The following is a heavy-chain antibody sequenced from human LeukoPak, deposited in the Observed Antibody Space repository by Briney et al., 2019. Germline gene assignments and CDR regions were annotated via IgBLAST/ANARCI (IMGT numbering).Heavy chain of an antibody. Sequence: ASVKVSCKASGYTFTSYGISWVRPAPGQGLEWMGGIIPIFGTANYAQKFQGRVTITADESTSTAYMELSSLRSEDTAVYYCAGGDYSHYYMDVWGKGTTVTVSS. V-gene: IGHV1-69*13. CDR1: GYTFTSYG. CDR3: AGGDYSHYYMDV. D-gene: IGHD4-11*01. J-gene: IGHJ6*03. CDR2: IIPIFGTA.